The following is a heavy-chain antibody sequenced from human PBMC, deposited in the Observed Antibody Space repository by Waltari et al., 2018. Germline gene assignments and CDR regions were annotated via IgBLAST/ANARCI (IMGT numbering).Heavy chain of an antibody. CDR3: ARHESWFDP. V-gene: IGHV5-51*01. CDR2: MYPGDTDT. Sequence: EVQLVQSGAEVKKPGESLTISCKGSGYSFTSYWIGWVRQMPGQGLEEMGVMYPGDTDTRYSPAVQAKVTTAADKSISTAYLQWSSLKASDTAMDYCARHESWFDPWGQGTLVTVSS. CDR1: GYSFTSYW. J-gene: IGHJ5*02.